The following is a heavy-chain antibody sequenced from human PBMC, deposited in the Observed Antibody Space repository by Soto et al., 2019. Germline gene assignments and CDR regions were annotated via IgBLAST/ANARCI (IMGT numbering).Heavy chain of an antibody. CDR1: GFAFSSVG. D-gene: IGHD1-1*01. Sequence: GGSLRLSWVASGFAFSSVGMHWVRQAPGKGLAWVAFISHDGSKKKFVDCVKGRFTISRDDSGTTLYLQMNSLRADDTAVYFCAKDWNDANYDYGTDVWGQGTTVTVSS. J-gene: IGHJ6*02. V-gene: IGHV3-30*18. CDR3: AKDWNDANYDYGTDV. CDR2: ISHDGSKK.